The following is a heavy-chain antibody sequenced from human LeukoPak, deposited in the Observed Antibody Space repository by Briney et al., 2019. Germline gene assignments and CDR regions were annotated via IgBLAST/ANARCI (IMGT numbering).Heavy chain of an antibody. D-gene: IGHD2-2*01. CDR2: ISSSSSYI. J-gene: IGHJ4*02. CDR3: ARDRGYCSSTSCDGFSDY. Sequence: PGGSLRLSCAASGFTVSSNYMSWVRQAPGKGLEWVSSISSSSSYIYYADSVKGRFTISRDNAKNSLYLQMNSLRAEDTAVYYCARDRGYCSSTSCDGFSDYWGQGTLVTVSS. V-gene: IGHV3-21*01. CDR1: GFTVSSNY.